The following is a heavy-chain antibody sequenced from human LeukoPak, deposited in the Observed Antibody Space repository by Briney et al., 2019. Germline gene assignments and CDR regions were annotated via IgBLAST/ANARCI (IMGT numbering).Heavy chain of an antibody. V-gene: IGHV4-4*07. J-gene: IGHJ3*02. D-gene: IGHD2-21*02. CDR3: TRDNGGDWYVFDI. CDR1: GASVSSYY. CDR2: INPNGRT. Sequence: PSDTLSLTCSVSGASVSSYYWSWIPHPAEKGLEWIGRINPNGRTNYKPPPKSEVTMSLDTTKNRVSLKLTSVNAADTALYYCTRDNGGDWYVFDIWGQRTVVTVSS.